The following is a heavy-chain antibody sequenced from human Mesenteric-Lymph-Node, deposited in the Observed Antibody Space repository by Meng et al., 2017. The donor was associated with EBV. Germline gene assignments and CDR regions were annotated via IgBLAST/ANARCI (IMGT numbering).Heavy chain of an antibody. CDR1: GFTFNIYG. D-gene: IGHD2-2*01. CDR3: SNLPYTY. Sequence: VQLVESGGGVVQLGRALGLSCAASGFTFNIYGMNWVRQAPGRGLEWVSGITGSGGTTHYADSVKGRFSISRDNSGNTLYLQMNSLRVEDTAVYYCSNLPYTYWGQGTLVTVSS. V-gene: IGHV3-23*04. J-gene: IGHJ4*02. CDR2: ITGSGGTT.